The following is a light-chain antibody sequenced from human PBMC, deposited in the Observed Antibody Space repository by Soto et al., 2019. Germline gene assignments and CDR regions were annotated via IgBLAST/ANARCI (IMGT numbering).Light chain of an antibody. CDR2: GAS. V-gene: IGKV3-15*01. J-gene: IGKJ1*01. CDR1: QSVSSY. CDR3: LQYNIWPRT. Sequence: EIVMTQSPATLSVSPGERVTLSCRASQSVSSYLAWYQQKPGQAPRLLISGASTRATGIPARFSGSGSGTDFTLTISSLQSEDFALYYCLQYNIWPRTFGQGTKVDIK.